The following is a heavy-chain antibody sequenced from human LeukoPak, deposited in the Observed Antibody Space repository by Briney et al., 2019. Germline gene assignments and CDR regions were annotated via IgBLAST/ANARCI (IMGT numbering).Heavy chain of an antibody. Sequence: ASVKVSRKASGYTFTSYYMHWVRQAPGQGLERMGIINPSGGSTSYAQKFQGRVTMTRDTSTSTVYMELSSLRSEDTAVYYCARVEAGSSGWNGMDVWGKGTTVTVSS. CDR3: ARVEAGSSGWNGMDV. CDR1: GYTFTSYY. V-gene: IGHV1-46*01. D-gene: IGHD6-19*01. J-gene: IGHJ6*04. CDR2: INPSGGST.